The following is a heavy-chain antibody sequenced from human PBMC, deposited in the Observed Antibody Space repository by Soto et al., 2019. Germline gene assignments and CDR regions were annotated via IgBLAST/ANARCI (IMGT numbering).Heavy chain of an antibody. V-gene: IGHV4-39*01. CDR3: AISDIVLMGWFDP. CDR2: IYYSGST. D-gene: IGHD2-8*01. J-gene: IGHJ5*02. CDR1: GGSISSSSYY. Sequence: QLQLQESGPGLVKPSETLSLTCTVSGGSISSSSYYWGWIRQPPGKGLEWIGSIYYSGSTYYNPSLKSRVTISVDTSKNQFSLKLSSVTAADTAVYYCAISDIVLMGWFDPWGQGTLVTVSS.